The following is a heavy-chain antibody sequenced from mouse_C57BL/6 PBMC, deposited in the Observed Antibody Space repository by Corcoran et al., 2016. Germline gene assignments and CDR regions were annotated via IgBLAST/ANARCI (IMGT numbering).Heavy chain of an antibody. CDR3: ARWRDGYYWYFDV. V-gene: IGHV1-18*01. CDR2: INPNNGGT. J-gene: IGHJ1*03. CDR1: GYTFTDYN. Sequence: EVQLQQSGPELVKPGASVKIPCKASGYTFTDYNMDWVKQSHGKSLEWIGDINPNNGGTIYNQKFKGKATLTVDKSSSTAYMELRSLTSEDTAVYYCARWRDGYYWYFDVWGTGTTVTVSS. D-gene: IGHD2-3*01.